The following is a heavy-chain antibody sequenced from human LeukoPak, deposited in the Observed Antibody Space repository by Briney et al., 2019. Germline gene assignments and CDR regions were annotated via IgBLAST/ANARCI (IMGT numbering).Heavy chain of an antibody. CDR2: ITSSSSHV. CDR3: AKPRRSGGSYSSLDY. D-gene: IGHD1-26*01. V-gene: IGHV3-21*04. CDR1: GFTFSSYS. Sequence: GGSLRLSCAASGFTFSSYSMNWVRQAPGTGLEWVSSITSSSSHVYYADSVKGRFTISRDNSKNTLYLQMNSLRAEDTAVYYCAKPRRSGGSYSSLDYWGQGTLLTVSS. J-gene: IGHJ4*02.